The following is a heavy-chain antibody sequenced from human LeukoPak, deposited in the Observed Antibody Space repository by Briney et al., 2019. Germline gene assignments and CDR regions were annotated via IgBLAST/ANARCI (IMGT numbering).Heavy chain of an antibody. Sequence: SETLSLTCTVSGGSISSYYWSWIRQPPGKGLEWIGYIYTSGSTNYNPSLKSRVTISVDTSKNQFSLKLSSVTAADTAVYYCARLGIAARRHWFDPWGQGTLVTVSS. D-gene: IGHD6-6*01. CDR2: IYTSGST. CDR1: GGSISSYY. V-gene: IGHV4-4*09. J-gene: IGHJ5*02. CDR3: ARLGIAARRHWFDP.